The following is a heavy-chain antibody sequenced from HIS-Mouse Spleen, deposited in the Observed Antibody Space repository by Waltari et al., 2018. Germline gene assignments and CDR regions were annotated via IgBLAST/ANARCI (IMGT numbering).Heavy chain of an antibody. Sequence: QLQLQESGPGLVKPSETLSLTCTVSGGSISSSSYYWGWIRQPPGQGLEWIGSIYYSWSTYYNPSLKSRVTISVDTSKNQFSLKLSSVTAADTAVYYCAREIPYSSSWYDWYFDLWGRGTLVTVSS. CDR1: GGSISSSSYY. CDR3: AREIPYSSSWYDWYFDL. D-gene: IGHD6-13*01. V-gene: IGHV4-39*07. J-gene: IGHJ2*01. CDR2: IYYSWST.